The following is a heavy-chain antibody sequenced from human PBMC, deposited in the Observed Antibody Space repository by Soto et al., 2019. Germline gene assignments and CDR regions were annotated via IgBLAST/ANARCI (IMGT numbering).Heavy chain of an antibody. CDR2: IISIFGTA. D-gene: IGHD3-3*01. V-gene: IGHV1-69*06. Sequence: SVKVSCKASAGTFSSYAISWVRQAPGQGLEWMGGIISIFGTANYAQKFQGRVTITADKSTSTAYMELSSLRSEDTAVYYCAGRLRGRGSGYMDYYYGMDVWGQGTTVTVSS. CDR3: AGRLRGRGSGYMDYYYGMDV. CDR1: AGTFSSYA. J-gene: IGHJ6*02.